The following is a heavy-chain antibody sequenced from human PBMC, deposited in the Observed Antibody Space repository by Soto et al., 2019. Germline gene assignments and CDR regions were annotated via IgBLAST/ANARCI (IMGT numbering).Heavy chain of an antibody. CDR1: GYSVSSGSY. CDR2: IYHGGTT. Sequence: PSETLSLTSNVSGYSVSSGSYWGWIRQPPGNGPEWIASIYHGGTTFYNPSLKSRIPISVDTAHNRISLKLRSVTASDTAVYYCARVHVMVVAGSTFDYWGQVTQGTVSP. V-gene: IGHV4-38-2*02. D-gene: IGHD6-19*01. CDR3: ARVHVMVVAGSTFDY. J-gene: IGHJ4*02.